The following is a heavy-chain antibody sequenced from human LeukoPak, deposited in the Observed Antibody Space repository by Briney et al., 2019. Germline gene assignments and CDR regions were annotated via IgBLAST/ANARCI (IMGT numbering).Heavy chain of an antibody. D-gene: IGHD5-18*01. CDR2: ISYDGSNK. V-gene: IGHV3-30*19. CDR1: GFTFSSYG. J-gene: IGHJ3*02. CDR3: ARVVTAMVVWDAFDI. Sequence: GGSLRLSCAASGFTFSSYGMHWVRQAPGKGLEWVAVISYDGSNKYYADSVKGRFTISRDNSKNTLYLQMNSLRAEDTAVYYCARVVTAMVVWDAFDIWGQGTMVTVSS.